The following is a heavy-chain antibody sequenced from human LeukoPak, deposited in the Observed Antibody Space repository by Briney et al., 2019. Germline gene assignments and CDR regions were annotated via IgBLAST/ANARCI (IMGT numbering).Heavy chain of an antibody. CDR2: INHSGST. J-gene: IGHJ4*02. CDR1: GGSFSGYY. D-gene: IGHD6-19*01. V-gene: IGHV4-34*01. Sequence: SETLSLTCAVYGGSFSGYYWSWIRQPPGKGLEWIGEINHSGSTNYNPSLKSRVTISVDTSKNQFSLKLSSVTAADTAVYYCARGGIAVALDYWGQGTLVTVSS. CDR3: ARGGIAVALDY.